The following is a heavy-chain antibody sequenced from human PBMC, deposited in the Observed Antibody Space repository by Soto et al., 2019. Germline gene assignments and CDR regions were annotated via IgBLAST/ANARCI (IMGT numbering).Heavy chain of an antibody. V-gene: IGHV3-74*01. CDR2: FGGDENYT. CDR1: GFSVKRYW. Sequence: GGSLRLSCGASGFSVKRYWMHWVRQAPGKGLVWLSRFGGDENYTDYADSVRGRFTISRDIAKNTIYLQMNSLRAEDTAVYYCGKGKELGVVRYGLDAWGQGTTVTVSS. CDR3: GKGKELGVVRYGLDA. D-gene: IGHD3-3*01. J-gene: IGHJ6*02.